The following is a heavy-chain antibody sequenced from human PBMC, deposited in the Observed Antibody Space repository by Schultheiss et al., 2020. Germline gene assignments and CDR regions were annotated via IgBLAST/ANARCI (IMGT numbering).Heavy chain of an antibody. V-gene: IGHV3-23*01. D-gene: IGHD1-20*01. J-gene: IGHJ5*02. CDR2: IRDSDDSA. Sequence: GGSLRLSCAASGFTFSSYGMHWVRQAPGKGLEWVSSIRDSDDSATSADSVKGRFTISRDNSKNTLYLQMNSLRAEDTAVYFCARDNWDDVHWFDPWGQGTTVTISS. CDR3: ARDNWDDVHWFDP. CDR1: GFTFSSYG.